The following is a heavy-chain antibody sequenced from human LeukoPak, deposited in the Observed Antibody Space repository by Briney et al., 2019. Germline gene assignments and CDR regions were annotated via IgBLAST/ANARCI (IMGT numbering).Heavy chain of an antibody. CDR2: ISSSSSTI. Sequence: GGSLRLSCAASGFTFSSYSMNWVRQAPGKGLEWVSYISSSSSTIYYADSVKGRFTISRDNAKNSLYLQMNSLRAEDTAVYYCTREDGSSWYWPRRWFDPWSQGTLVTVS. CDR3: TREDGSSWYWPRRWFDP. V-gene: IGHV3-48*01. D-gene: IGHD6-13*01. CDR1: GFTFSSYS. J-gene: IGHJ5*02.